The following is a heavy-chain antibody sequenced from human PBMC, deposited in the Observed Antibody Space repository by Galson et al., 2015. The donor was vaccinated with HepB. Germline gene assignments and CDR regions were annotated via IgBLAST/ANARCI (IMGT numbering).Heavy chain of an antibody. CDR1: GYTFTGYY. CDR2: INPNSGGT. J-gene: IGHJ4*02. Sequence: SVKVSCKASGYTFTGYYMHWVRQAPGQGLEWMGRINPNSGGTNYAQKFQGRVTMTRDTSISTAYMELSRLRSDDTAVYYCARSDLEYCTGGVCYGVYWGQGTLVTVSS. D-gene: IGHD2-8*02. V-gene: IGHV1-2*06. CDR3: ARSDLEYCTGGVCYGVY.